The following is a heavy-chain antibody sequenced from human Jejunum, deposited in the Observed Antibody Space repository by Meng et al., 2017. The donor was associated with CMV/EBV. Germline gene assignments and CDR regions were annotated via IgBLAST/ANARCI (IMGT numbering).Heavy chain of an antibody. D-gene: IGHD4-11*01. CDR2: ITGPGNTM. Sequence: CAVSGFNFNSYEMHWVRQAPGKGLEWVSYITGPGNTMYYADSVRGRFTISRDNAKNSLYLHMSGLRAEDTAVYYCARLQWAAFDFLGQGTLVTVSS. V-gene: IGHV3-48*03. CDR1: GFNFNSYE. J-gene: IGHJ4*02. CDR3: ARLQWAAFDF.